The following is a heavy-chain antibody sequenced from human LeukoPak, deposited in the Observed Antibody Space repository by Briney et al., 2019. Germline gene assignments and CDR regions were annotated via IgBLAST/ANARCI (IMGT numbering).Heavy chain of an antibody. V-gene: IGHV4-39*07. Sequence: SETLSLTCTVSGGSISSSNYYWGWIRQSPGKGLEWIVSISYNGNTFYNPSLKSRVTISLDTSKNQFSLKLSSVTAADTAVYYCARDGESSIIDYWGQGTLVTVSS. J-gene: IGHJ4*02. CDR2: ISYNGNT. CDR3: ARDGESSIIDY. CDR1: GGSISSSNYY. D-gene: IGHD6-6*01.